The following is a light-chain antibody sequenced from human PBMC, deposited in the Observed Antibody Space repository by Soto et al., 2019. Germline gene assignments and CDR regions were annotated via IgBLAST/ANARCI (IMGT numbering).Light chain of an antibody. CDR1: SSYVGAYNF. J-gene: IGLJ1*01. CDR3: SSYTVSRTYV. Sequence: QSALTQPASVSGSPGQSITISCTGTSSYVGAYNFVSWHQQHPGKAPKLIIYNVYDRPSGISYRFSGSKSGNTASLTISGLQGEDEADYYCSSYTVSRTYVFGTGTKVTLL. V-gene: IGLV2-14*03. CDR2: NVY.